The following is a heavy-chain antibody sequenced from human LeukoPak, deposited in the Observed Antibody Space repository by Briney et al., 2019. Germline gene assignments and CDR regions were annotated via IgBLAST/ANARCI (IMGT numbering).Heavy chain of an antibody. D-gene: IGHD3-22*01. CDR1: GYTLTELS. CDR3: ATVGYYDSSGSDLISHAFDI. CDR2: FDPEDGET. J-gene: IGHJ3*02. V-gene: IGHV1-24*01. Sequence: ASVRVSCKVSGYTLTELSMHWVRQAPGKGLEWMGGFDPEDGETIYAQKFQGRVTMTEDTSTDTAYMELSSLRSEDTAVYYCATVGYYDSSGSDLISHAFDIWGQGTMVTVSS.